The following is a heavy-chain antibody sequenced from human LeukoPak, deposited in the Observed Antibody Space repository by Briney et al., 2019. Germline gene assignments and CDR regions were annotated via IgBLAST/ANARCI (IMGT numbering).Heavy chain of an antibody. CDR2: ISYDGRNK. D-gene: IGHD2-8*01. J-gene: IGHJ4*02. V-gene: IGHV3-30*04. CDR1: GFAFSTYN. CDR3: VREKYCTPTDCLHGRFYFNC. Sequence: GRPLRLSCAASGFAFSTYNMHWVRQAPGKGLEWVAVISYDGRNKNHAESVKGRFTISRDNSKNTLYLQMNTLRTEDTALYYCVREKYCTPTDCLHGRFYFNCWGQGTLVTVSS.